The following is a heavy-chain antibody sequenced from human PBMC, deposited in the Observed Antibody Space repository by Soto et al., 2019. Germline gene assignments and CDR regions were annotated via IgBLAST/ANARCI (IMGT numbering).Heavy chain of an antibody. Sequence: EVQLVESGGGLVKPGGSLRLSCAASGFTFSSYIMTWVRQAPGKGLAGVTSISRSSSYIYYADSVKGRFTMSRDNANNALSLKLNVLTAADTAAYYSARDQVRGVPLDRCIDVWGQGTMVTVSS. CDR2: ISRSSSYI. D-gene: IGHD3-10*01. CDR3: ARDQVRGVPLDRCIDV. J-gene: IGHJ6*02. CDR1: GFTFSSYI. V-gene: IGHV3-21*01.